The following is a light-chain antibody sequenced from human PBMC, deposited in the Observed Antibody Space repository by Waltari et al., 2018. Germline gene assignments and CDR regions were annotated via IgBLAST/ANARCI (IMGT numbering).Light chain of an antibody. CDR2: TDN. CDR1: ISNIGSNT. V-gene: IGLV1-44*01. J-gene: IGLJ3*02. Sequence: QSVLTQSPSVSGTPGQRVTISCSGGISNIGSNTVNWYQQLPGTAPKLLIYTDNQRPSGGPDRCSGSKSGTSASLAISGLQSEDEADYYCAAWDDSLIGWVFGGGTKVTVL. CDR3: AAWDDSLIGWV.